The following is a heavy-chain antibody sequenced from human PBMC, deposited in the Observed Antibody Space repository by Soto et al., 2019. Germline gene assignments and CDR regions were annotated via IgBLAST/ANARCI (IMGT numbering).Heavy chain of an antibody. CDR2: IYYTGST. CDR3: ARYEDYCSSTSCYGVFDY. D-gene: IGHD2-2*01. V-gene: IGHV4-30-4*01. J-gene: IGHJ4*02. Sequence: KLPETLSLTCTVSGGSISSGDYYWSWIRQPPGQGLEWIGYIYYTGSTYYSPSLKSRISISVDTSKNQFSLKLSSVTAADTAVYYCARYEDYCSSTSCYGVFDYWGQGTLVTISS. CDR1: GGSISSGDYY.